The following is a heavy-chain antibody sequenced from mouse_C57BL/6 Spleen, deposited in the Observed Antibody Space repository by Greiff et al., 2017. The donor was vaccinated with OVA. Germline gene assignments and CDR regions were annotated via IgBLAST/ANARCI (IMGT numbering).Heavy chain of an antibody. CDR2: IYPGNSDT. CDR3: TRSGNGDFDY. D-gene: IGHD2-1*01. Sequence: VQLKESGTVLARPGASVKMSCKTSGYTFTSYWMHWVNQRPGQGLEWIGAIYPGNSDTSYNQKFKGKAKLTAVKSDSTAYMELSSLTTEDSAVYYCTRSGNGDFDYWGQGTTLTVSS. V-gene: IGHV1-5*01. J-gene: IGHJ2*01. CDR1: GYTFTSYW.